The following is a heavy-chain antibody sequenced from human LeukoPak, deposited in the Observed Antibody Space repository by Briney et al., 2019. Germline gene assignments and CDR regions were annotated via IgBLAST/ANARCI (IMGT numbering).Heavy chain of an antibody. J-gene: IGHJ4*02. V-gene: IGHV3-7*01. Sequence: GGSLRLSCAASGFTFSSDWMSWVRQAPGKGLEWVANINQDERDKSYVDSVRGRFTISRDNARNSLYLQMNSLRAEDTAMYYCAGGAGYWGQGTLVTVSS. CDR3: AGGAGY. CDR1: GFTFSSDW. CDR2: INQDERDK.